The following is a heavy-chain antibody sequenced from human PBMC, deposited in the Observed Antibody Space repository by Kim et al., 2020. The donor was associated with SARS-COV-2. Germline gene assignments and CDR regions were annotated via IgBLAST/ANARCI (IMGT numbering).Heavy chain of an antibody. CDR2: ISSSSSYT. J-gene: IGHJ6*02. D-gene: IGHD3-16*02. V-gene: IGHV3-11*05. CDR1: GFTFSDYY. Sequence: GGSLRLSCAASGFTFSDYYMSWIRQAPGKGLEWVSYISSSSSYTNYADSVKGRFTIYRDNAKNSLYLQMNSLRAEDTAVYYWARVGYDYVWGSYRDYYYYYGMDVWGQGTTVTVSS. CDR3: ARVGYDYVWGSYRDYYYYYGMDV.